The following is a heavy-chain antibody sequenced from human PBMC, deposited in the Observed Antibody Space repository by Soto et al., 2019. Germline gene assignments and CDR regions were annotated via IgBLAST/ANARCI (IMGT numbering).Heavy chain of an antibody. V-gene: IGHV4-34*01. D-gene: IGHD2-15*01. CDR1: GGSFSGYY. J-gene: IGHJ5*02. CDR2: INHSGST. CDR3: AREVRSQREKDIVVVVAATRSHWFDP. Sequence: SETLSLTCAVYGGSFSGYYWSWIRQPPGKGLEWIGEINHSGSTNYNPSLKSRVTISVDTSKNQFSLKLSSVTAADTAVYYCAREVRSQREKDIVVVVAATRSHWFDPWGQGTLVTVSS.